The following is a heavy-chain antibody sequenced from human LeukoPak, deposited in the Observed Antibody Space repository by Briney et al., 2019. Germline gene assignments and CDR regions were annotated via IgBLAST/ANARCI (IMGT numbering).Heavy chain of an antibody. Sequence: TPGESLKISCKGSGYTFTTYWIGWVRQMPGKGLEWMGIIYPGDSDTRYSPSFQGQVTISVDTSISTAYLQWSSLKASVTAMYYCARATLEVVHPYYFDLWGQGTLLTVSS. CDR1: GYTFTTYW. CDR2: IYPGDSDT. V-gene: IGHV5-51*01. CDR3: ARATLEVVHPYYFDL. J-gene: IGHJ4*02. D-gene: IGHD3-3*01.